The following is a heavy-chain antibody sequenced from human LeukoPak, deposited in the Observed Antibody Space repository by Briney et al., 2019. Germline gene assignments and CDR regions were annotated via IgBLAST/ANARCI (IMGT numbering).Heavy chain of an antibody. Sequence: TGGSLRLSCAASGFTFSSYSMNWVRQAPGKGLEWVSSISSSSSYIYYADSVKGRFTISRDNAKNSLYLQMNSLRAEDTAVYYCARDYGDYTASFDYWGQGTLVTVSS. V-gene: IGHV3-21*01. CDR3: ARDYGDYTASFDY. J-gene: IGHJ4*02. CDR2: ISSSSSYI. CDR1: GFTFSSYS. D-gene: IGHD4-17*01.